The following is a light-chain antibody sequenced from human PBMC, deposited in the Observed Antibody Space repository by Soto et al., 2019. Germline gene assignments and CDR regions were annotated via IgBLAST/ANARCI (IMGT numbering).Light chain of an antibody. CDR1: SSDVGGCNY. CDR2: DVS. CDR3: SSYTSSITLV. J-gene: IGLJ2*01. V-gene: IGLV2-14*01. Sequence: QSVLTQPASVSGSPGQSITISCTGTSSDVGGCNYVSWYQQHPGKAPKLMIYDVSNRPSGVSSRFSGSKSGNTASLTISGLQAEDEADYYCSSYTSSITLVFGGGPKLTVL.